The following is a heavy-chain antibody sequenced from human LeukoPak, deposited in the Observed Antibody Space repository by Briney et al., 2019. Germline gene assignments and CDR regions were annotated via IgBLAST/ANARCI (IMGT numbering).Heavy chain of an antibody. Sequence: GASVKVSCKASGYTFTSYAMHWVRQAPGQRLEWMGWINAGNGNTKYSQKFQGRVTITRDTSASTAYMELSSLRSEDTAVYYCARDLNVLRYFDWLSLGYWGQGTLVTVSS. J-gene: IGHJ4*02. CDR1: GYTFTSYA. D-gene: IGHD3-9*01. V-gene: IGHV1-3*01. CDR3: ARDLNVLRYFDWLSLGY. CDR2: INAGNGNT.